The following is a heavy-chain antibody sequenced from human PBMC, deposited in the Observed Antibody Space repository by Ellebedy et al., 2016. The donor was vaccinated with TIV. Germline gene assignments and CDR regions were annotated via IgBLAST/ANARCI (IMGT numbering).Heavy chain of an antibody. J-gene: IGHJ4*02. CDR2: ISYNGRNT. Sequence: GESLKIFCAASGFTFSSLAMNWVRQTPGKGLEWVAAISYNGRNTYYADFVKGRFTVSRDNFNYTLYLQMNSLRAEDTSIYHCAKDRHPFITTWYQNYFDYWGQGTPVTVSS. D-gene: IGHD6-13*01. CDR1: GFTFSSLA. V-gene: IGHV3-30*18. CDR3: AKDRHPFITTWYQNYFDY.